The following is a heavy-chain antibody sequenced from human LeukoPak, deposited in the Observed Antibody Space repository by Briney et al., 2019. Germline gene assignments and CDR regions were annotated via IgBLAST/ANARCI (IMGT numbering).Heavy chain of an antibody. CDR1: GFTLSRYS. V-gene: IGHV3-21*01. CDR2: ISSSSSYI. Sequence: PGGSLRLSCAASGFTLSRYSMNWVRQAPGKGLEWVSSISSSSSYIYYADSVKGRFTISRDNAKNSLYLQMNSLRAEDTAVYYCARDRGIDYGDYQNPWFDPWGQGTLVTVSS. J-gene: IGHJ5*02. CDR3: ARDRGIDYGDYQNPWFDP. D-gene: IGHD4-17*01.